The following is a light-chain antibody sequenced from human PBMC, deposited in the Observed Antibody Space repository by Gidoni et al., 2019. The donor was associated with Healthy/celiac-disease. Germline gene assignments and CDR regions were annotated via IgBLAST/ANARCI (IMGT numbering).Light chain of an antibody. Sequence: QSVLTQAPSASGAPGQRVTISCTGTSSNIGAGYDVHWYQQLPGTAPKLLIYANNNRPSGVPDRFSGSRSGTSASLTITGLQAEDEADYYCQSYDSSLTGSRVFGGGTKLTVL. CDR1: SSNIGAGYD. CDR3: QSYDSSLTGSRV. CDR2: ANN. J-gene: IGLJ3*02. V-gene: IGLV1-40*01.